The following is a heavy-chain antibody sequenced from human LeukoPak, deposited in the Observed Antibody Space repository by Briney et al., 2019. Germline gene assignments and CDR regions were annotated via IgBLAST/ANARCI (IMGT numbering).Heavy chain of an antibody. V-gene: IGHV4-4*07. J-gene: IGHJ4*02. Sequence: SSETLSLTCTVSGGSISSYYWSWIRQPAGKGLEWIGRIYTSGSTNYNPSLKSRVTMSVDTSKNQFSLKLGSVTAADTAVYYCARSVWVDTAMVTPLYYFDYWGQGTLVTVSS. CDR1: GGSISSYY. CDR2: IYTSGST. CDR3: ARSVWVDTAMVTPLYYFDY. D-gene: IGHD5-18*01.